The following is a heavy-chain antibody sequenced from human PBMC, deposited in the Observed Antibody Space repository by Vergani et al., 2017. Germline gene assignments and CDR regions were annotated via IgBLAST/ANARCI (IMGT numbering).Heavy chain of an antibody. CDR1: GYTFTSYG. CDR3: ARECGPIWSGYYTPDYYYYMDV. V-gene: IGHV1-18*01. CDR2: ISAYNGNT. Sequence: QVQLVQSGAEVKKPGASVKVSCKASGYTFTSYGISWVRQAPGQGLEWMGWISAYNGNTNYAQKLQGRVTMTTDTSTSTAYMELRSLRSDDTAVYYCARECGPIWSGYYTPDYYYYMDVWGKGTTVTVSS. J-gene: IGHJ6*03. D-gene: IGHD3-3*01.